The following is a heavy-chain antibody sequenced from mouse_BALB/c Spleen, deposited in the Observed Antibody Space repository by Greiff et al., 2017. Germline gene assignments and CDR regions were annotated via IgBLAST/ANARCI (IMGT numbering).Heavy chain of an antibody. CDR2: ISYSGST. V-gene: IGHV3-8*02. CDR3: ARLYGSSYGWFAY. D-gene: IGHD1-1*01. J-gene: IGHJ3*01. Sequence: EVQLVESGPSLVKPSQTLSLTCSVTGDSITSGYWNWIRKFPGNKLEYMGYISYSGSTYYNPSLKSRISITRDTSKNQYYLQLNSVTTEDTATYYCARLYGSSYGWFAYWGQGTLVTVSA. CDR1: GDSITSGY.